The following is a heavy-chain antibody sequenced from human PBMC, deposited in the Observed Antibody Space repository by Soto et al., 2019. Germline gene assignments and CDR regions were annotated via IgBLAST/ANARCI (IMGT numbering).Heavy chain of an antibody. Sequence: GASLKISCKGSGYSFTSYWISWVRQMPGKGLEWMGRIDPSDSYTNYSPSFQGHVTISADKSISTAYLQWSSLKASDTAMYYCARHGGGAIQLWNWFDPWGQGTLVTVSS. CDR2: IDPSDSYT. D-gene: IGHD5-18*01. J-gene: IGHJ5*02. CDR1: GYSFTSYW. CDR3: ARHGGGAIQLWNWFDP. V-gene: IGHV5-10-1*01.